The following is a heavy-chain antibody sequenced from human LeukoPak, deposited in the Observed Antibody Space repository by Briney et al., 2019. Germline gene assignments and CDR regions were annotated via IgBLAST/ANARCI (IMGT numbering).Heavy chain of an antibody. J-gene: IGHJ4*02. D-gene: IGHD5-18*01. CDR2: INPSGGST. CDR3: ARDRGNSAMDGELDY. CDR1: GYTFTSYY. V-gene: IGHV1-46*01. Sequence: GASVKVSCKASGYTFTSYYMHWVRQAPGQGLEWMGIINPSGGSTSYAQKFQGRVTMTRDTSTSTVYMELSSLRSEDTAVYYWARDRGNSAMDGELDYWGQGTLVTVSS.